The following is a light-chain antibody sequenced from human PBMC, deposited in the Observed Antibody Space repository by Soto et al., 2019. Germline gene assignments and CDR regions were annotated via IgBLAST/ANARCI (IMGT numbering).Light chain of an antibody. V-gene: IGKV1-5*03. CDR1: QSISVW. CDR2: KAS. CDR3: QHYNSYSEA. Sequence: DIQMTQSPSTLSAAVGDRVTLTCRASQSISVWLAWYQQKPGKAPKLLIYKASTLKSGVPSRFSGSGSGTELTITISSLQPDDFETYYCQHYNSYSEAFGQGTKVDIK. J-gene: IGKJ1*01.